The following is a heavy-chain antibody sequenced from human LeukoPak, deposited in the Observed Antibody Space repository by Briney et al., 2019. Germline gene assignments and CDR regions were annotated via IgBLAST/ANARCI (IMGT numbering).Heavy chain of an antibody. CDR3: ARAWRNYYGSGSYPFDY. J-gene: IGHJ4*02. V-gene: IGHV3-7*01. CDR2: IKQDGSEK. CDR1: GFTFSSYW. Sequence: GGSLRLSCAASGFTFSSYWMSWVRQAPGKGLEWVANIKQDGSEKYYVDSVKGRFTISRDNAKNSLYLQMNSPRAEDTAVYYCARAWRNYYGSGSYPFDYWGQGTLVTVSS. D-gene: IGHD3-10*01.